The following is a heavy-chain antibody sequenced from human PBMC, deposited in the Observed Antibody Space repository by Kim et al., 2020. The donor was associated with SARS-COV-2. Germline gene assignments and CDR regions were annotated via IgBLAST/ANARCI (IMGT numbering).Heavy chain of an antibody. V-gene: IGHV4-34*01. Sequence: TNYNPSLKSRVTISVDTSKNQFSLKLSSVTAADTAVYYCARGQGAGTADYWGQGTLVTVSS. D-gene: IGHD1-1*01. CDR2: T. CDR3: ARGQGAGTADY. J-gene: IGHJ4*02.